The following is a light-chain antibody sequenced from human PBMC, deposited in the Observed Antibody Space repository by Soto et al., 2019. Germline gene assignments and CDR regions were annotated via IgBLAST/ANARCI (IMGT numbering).Light chain of an antibody. CDR2: EGT. CDR1: SSDVGRYNL. CDR3: SSYAGSGTFV. Sequence: QSALTQPASVSGSPGQSITISCTGTSSDVGRYNLVSWYQQHPDKAPKLMIYEGTERPSGVSNRFSASKSANTASLTISGLQAEDEAHYHCSSYAGSGTFVFGGGTKLTVL. V-gene: IGLV2-23*01. J-gene: IGLJ2*01.